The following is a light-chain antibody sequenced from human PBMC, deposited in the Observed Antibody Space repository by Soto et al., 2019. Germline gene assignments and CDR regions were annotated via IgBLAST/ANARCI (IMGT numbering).Light chain of an antibody. V-gene: IGLV1-44*01. Sequence: SFLTQPPSASGTPGQRGTISCSGINSNIGGNTVNWYQQLPGAAPKLLIYSNDQRPSGVPDRFSCSKFGTTASLAISGLQSEDEADYHCATWDDSLNAAVFGAGTKVTVL. CDR1: NSNIGGNT. CDR2: SND. CDR3: ATWDDSLNAAV. J-gene: IGLJ1*01.